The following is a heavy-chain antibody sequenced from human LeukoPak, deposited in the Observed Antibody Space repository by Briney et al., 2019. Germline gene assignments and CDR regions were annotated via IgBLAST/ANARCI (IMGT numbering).Heavy chain of an antibody. CDR2: MNPNSGNT. J-gene: IGHJ3*02. Sequence: ASVKVSCKASGYTFTSYDINWVRQATGQGLEWMGWMNPNSGNTGYAQKFQGRVTMTRDTSISTAYMELSRLRSDDTAVYYCTTVTSPHAFDIWGQGTMVTVSS. V-gene: IGHV1-8*01. D-gene: IGHD4-17*01. CDR1: GYTFTSYD. CDR3: TTVTSPHAFDI.